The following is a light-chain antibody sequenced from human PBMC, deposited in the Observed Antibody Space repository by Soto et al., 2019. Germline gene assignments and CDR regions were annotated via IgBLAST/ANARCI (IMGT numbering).Light chain of an antibody. Sequence: DIQMTQSPSSLSASVGDRVTITCRASQGIGNYLAWYQQKSGKVPKLLIYAASTLQSGVPSRFSGSRSGTDFTLTISSLQPEDVETYYCQNHNNAPWTFGQGTKVDIK. CDR3: QNHNNAPWT. J-gene: IGKJ1*01. CDR2: AAS. CDR1: QGIGNY. V-gene: IGKV1-27*01.